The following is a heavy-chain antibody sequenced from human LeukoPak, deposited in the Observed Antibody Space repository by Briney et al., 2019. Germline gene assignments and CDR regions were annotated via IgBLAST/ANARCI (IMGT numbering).Heavy chain of an antibody. D-gene: IGHD3-22*01. J-gene: IGHJ5*02. V-gene: IGHV1-2*04. CDR2: INPNSGGT. CDR3: ARLTYYYDSSGQNWFDP. Sequence: ASVKVSCKASGYTFTGYYMHWVRQAPGQGLEWMGWINPNSGGTNYAQKFQGWVTMTRDTSISTAYMELSSLRSEDTAVYYCARLTYYYDSSGQNWFDPWGQGTLVTVSS. CDR1: GYTFTGYY.